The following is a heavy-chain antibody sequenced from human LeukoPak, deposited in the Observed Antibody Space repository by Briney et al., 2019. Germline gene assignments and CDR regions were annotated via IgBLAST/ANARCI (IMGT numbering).Heavy chain of an antibody. D-gene: IGHD5-12*01. CDR3: AREVHSGYDLYFDY. V-gene: IGHV4-59*01. CDR2: IYYSGST. CDR1: GGSISSYY. Sequence: PSETLSLTCTVSGGSISSYYWSWIRQPPGEGLEWIGYIYYSGSTNYNPSLKSRVTISVDTSKNQFSLKLSSVTAADTAVYYCAREVHSGYDLYFDYWGQGTLVTVSS. J-gene: IGHJ4*02.